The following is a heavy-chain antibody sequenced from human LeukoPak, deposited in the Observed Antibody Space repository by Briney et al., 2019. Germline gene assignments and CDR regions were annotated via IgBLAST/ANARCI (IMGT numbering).Heavy chain of an antibody. CDR2: IYYSGST. V-gene: IGHV4-31*03. CDR1: GGSISSGGYY. J-gene: IGHJ4*02. CDR3: ASLLERTFGGVIVPPR. D-gene: IGHD3-16*02. Sequence: SQTLSLTCTVSGGSISSGGYYWSWIRQHPGKGLEWIGYIYYSGSTYYNPSLKSRVTIPVDTSKNQFSLKLSSVTAADTAVYYCASLLERTFGGVIVPPRWGQGTLVTVSS.